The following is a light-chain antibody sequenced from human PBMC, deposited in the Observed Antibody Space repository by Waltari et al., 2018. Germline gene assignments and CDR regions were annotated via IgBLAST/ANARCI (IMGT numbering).Light chain of an antibody. CDR1: TSDVGGYDY. Sequence: QSALTQPRSVSGSPGQSVTISCTGTTSDVGGYDYVSWYQHHPGKAPKLMINDVSDRPSGVPARVIGSKSGTTASLTISGLQAEDEADYYCCSFAGPYTWVFGGGTKLTVL. CDR2: DVS. CDR3: CSFAGPYTWV. J-gene: IGLJ3*02. V-gene: IGLV2-11*01.